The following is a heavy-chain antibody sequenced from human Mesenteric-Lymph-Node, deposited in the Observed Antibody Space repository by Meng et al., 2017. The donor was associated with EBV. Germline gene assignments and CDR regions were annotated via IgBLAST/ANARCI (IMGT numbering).Heavy chain of an antibody. Sequence: QIPFQPLCPRLVQPTQALTLTCTFSGFSRSTRGVGVGWIRQPPGKALEWLALIYWDDDKRYSPSLKSRLTITKDTSKNQVVLTLTNMDPVDTATYYCAHTSGDLYFDYWGQGTLVTVSS. CDR3: AHTSGDLYFDY. CDR2: IYWDDDK. CDR1: GFSRSTRGVG. J-gene: IGHJ4*02. V-gene: IGHV2-5*02. D-gene: IGHD3-10*01.